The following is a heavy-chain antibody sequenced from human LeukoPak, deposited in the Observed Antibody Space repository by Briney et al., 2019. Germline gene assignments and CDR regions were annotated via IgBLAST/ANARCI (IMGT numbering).Heavy chain of an antibody. CDR1: GYTFTSYY. CDR2: INPSGGST. CDR3: ARGFVVPAARNWFDP. Sequence: GASVKVSCKASGYTFTSYYMHWVRQAPGQGLEWMGIINPSGGSTSYAQKFQGRVTMTRDMSTSTVYMELSSLRSEDTAVYHCARGFVVPAARNWFDPWGQGALVTVSS. D-gene: IGHD2-2*01. J-gene: IGHJ5*02. V-gene: IGHV1-46*01.